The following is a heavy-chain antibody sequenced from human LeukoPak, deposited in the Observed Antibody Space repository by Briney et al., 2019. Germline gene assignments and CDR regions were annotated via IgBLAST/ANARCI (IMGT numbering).Heavy chain of an antibody. V-gene: IGHV1-18*01. CDR3: ARVPLSEDFWSGYYTGLSLDY. D-gene: IGHD3-3*01. J-gene: IGHJ4*02. CDR2: ISAYNGNT. CDR1: GYTFTSYG. Sequence: ASVKVSCKASGYTFTSYGISWVRQAPGQGLEWMGWISAYNGNTNYAQKLRGRVTMTTDTSTSTAYMELRSLRSDDTAVYYCARVPLSEDFWSGYYTGLSLDYWGQGTLVTVSS.